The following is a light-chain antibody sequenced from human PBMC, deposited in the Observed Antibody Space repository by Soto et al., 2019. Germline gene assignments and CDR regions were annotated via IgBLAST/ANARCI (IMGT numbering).Light chain of an antibody. CDR3: AAWDDSLNGFV. Sequence: QSVLTQPPSVSAAPGQKVTISCSGSSSNIGGNSVSWYQQLPGTAPKLLIYSNNQWPSGVPDRFSGSKSGTSASLAISGLQSEDEADYYCAAWDDSLNGFVFGTGTKVTVL. J-gene: IGLJ1*01. V-gene: IGLV1-44*01. CDR2: SNN. CDR1: SSNIGGNS.